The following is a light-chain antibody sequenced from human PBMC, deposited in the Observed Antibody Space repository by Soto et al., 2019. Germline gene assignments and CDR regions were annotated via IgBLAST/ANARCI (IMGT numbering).Light chain of an antibody. CDR3: QQYDDWLRLT. CDR1: QSVSSSY. CDR2: GAS. Sequence: SRVYLYLYQAARATLSCRACQSVSSSYLAWYQQKPGQAPRLLIFGASSRATGIPARFSGSGSGTEFNLTISSLQSEDFAVYCCQQYDDWLRLTFGGGTKVDIK. J-gene: IGKJ4*01. V-gene: IGKV3D-15*01.